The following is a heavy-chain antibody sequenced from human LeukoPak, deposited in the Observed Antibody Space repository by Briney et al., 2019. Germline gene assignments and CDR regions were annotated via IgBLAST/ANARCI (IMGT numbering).Heavy chain of an antibody. CDR3: AATIGVVPAAMNYYYYYYMDV. D-gene: IGHD2-2*01. V-gene: IGHV4-38-2*02. J-gene: IGHJ6*03. Sequence: SETLSLTCTVSGYSISSGYYWGWIRQPPGKGLEWIGSIYHSGSTYYNPSLKGRVTISIDTSKNQFSLKLSSVTAAGTAVYYCAATIGVVPAAMNYYYYYYMDVWGKGTTVTISS. CDR2: IYHSGST. CDR1: GYSISSGYY.